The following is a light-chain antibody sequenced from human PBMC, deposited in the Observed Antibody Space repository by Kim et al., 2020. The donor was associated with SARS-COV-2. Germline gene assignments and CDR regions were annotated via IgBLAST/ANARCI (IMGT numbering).Light chain of an antibody. V-gene: IGKV3-11*01. Sequence: LSPRESATLPCRTSQSVSSQLAWYQQKPGQAPRLLIFGASNRATGIPAWFTGSGSGTDFTLAISSLESEDFAVYYCQQRSNWMFSFGQGTKLEI. CDR2: GAS. CDR3: QQRSNWMFS. CDR1: QSVSSQ. J-gene: IGKJ2*01.